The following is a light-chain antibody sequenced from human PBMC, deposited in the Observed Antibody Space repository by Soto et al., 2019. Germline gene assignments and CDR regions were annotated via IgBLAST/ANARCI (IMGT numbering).Light chain of an antibody. CDR1: KNDIGVYDF. CDR2: EVV. V-gene: IGLV2-8*01. CDR3: RSYAGSNTYV. Sequence: QSVLTQPPSASGSPGESLIISCTGTKNDIGVYDFVSWYQHHPGKAPRLIIYEVVQRPSGVPDRFSGSKSGNTASLTVSGLKAADEADYFCRSYAGSNTYVFGSGTKVTVL. J-gene: IGLJ1*01.